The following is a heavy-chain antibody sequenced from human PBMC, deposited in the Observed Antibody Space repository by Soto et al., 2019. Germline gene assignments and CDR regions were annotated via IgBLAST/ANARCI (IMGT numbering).Heavy chain of an antibody. Sequence: EVQLVESGGGLVQPGWSLRLSCAASGFNFTDYWMSWVRQAPGKGLEWVANIKEDGSEKNYVDSVKGRFTISRDNAENSLFRQMNSLRAEDTAVYYCAAIPSTLTSIYWGQGALVTVS. CDR1: GFNFTDYW. J-gene: IGHJ4*02. CDR3: AAIPSTLTSIY. CDR2: IKEDGSEK. D-gene: IGHD4-17*01. V-gene: IGHV3-7*01.